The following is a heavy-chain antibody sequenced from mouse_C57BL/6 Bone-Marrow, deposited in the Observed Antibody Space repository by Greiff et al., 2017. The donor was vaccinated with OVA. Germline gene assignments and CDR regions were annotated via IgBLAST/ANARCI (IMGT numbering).Heavy chain of an antibody. CDR1: GCTFTSYW. Sequence: QLQQSGAELAKPGASVKLSCKASGCTFTSYWMHWVKQKPGQGLEWIGYINPSSGYTKYNQKFKDKATLTADKSSSTAYMQLSSLTYEDSAVYYCARWYYAMDYWGQGTSVTVSS. CDR2: INPSSGYT. CDR3: ARWYYAMDY. V-gene: IGHV1-7*01. J-gene: IGHJ4*01.